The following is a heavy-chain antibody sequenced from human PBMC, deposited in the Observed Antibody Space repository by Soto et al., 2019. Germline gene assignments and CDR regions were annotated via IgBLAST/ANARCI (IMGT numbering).Heavy chain of an antibody. CDR1: GFTFSSYA. CDR3: ARGGGREYYYYYYGMDV. J-gene: IGHJ6*02. CDR2: ISGSGSST. Sequence: GGSLRLSCAASGFTFSSYAMSWVRQAPGKGLEWVSAISGSGSSTYYADSVKGRCTISRDTSKNTLYLQMNSLRAEDTAVFYCARGGGREYYYYYYGMDVWGQGTTVSVS. V-gene: IGHV3-23*01. D-gene: IGHD3-10*01.